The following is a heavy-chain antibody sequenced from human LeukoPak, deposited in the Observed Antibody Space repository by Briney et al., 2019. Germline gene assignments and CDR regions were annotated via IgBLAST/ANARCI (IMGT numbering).Heavy chain of an antibody. CDR3: AREEGTAMVPFDY. D-gene: IGHD5-18*01. V-gene: IGHV1-2*02. CDR1: GYTFTGYY. Sequence: ASVKVSCKASGYTFTGYYMHWVRQAPGQGLEWMGWINPNGGGTNYAQKFQGRVTMTRDTSISTAYMELSRLRSDDTAVYYCAREEGTAMVPFDYWGQGTLVTVSS. CDR2: INPNGGGT. J-gene: IGHJ4*02.